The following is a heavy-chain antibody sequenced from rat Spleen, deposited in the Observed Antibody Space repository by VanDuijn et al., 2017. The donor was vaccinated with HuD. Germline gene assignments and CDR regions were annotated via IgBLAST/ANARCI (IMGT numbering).Heavy chain of an antibody. CDR3: TNPLLS. CDR1: GFSFSSNW. CDR2: INPDGSGT. J-gene: IGHJ2*01. V-gene: IGHV5-58*01. Sequence: EVQLVESGGGLVQPGSPLKLSCAASGFSFSSNWLNWIRQAPGKGLEWISSINPDGSGTYHADTVKGRFSVSRDNAENTLYLQMNSLRFEDTATYYCTNPLLSWGQGVLVTVSS. D-gene: IGHD1-12*01.